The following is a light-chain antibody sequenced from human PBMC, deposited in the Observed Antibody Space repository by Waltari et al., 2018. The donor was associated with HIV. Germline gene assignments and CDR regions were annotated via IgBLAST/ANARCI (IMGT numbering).Light chain of an antibody. CDR3: QQYYSNPWT. J-gene: IGKJ1*01. CDR2: WAS. Sequence: DIVMTQSPDSLAVSLGERATINCKSSQSVLYSSNNRKYLGCYQHRPGQPPKLLIYWASTRESWVPDRFRGSGSGTDFTLTISCLQAEDVAVYYCQQYYSNPWTFGQGTKVEIK. V-gene: IGKV4-1*01. CDR1: QSVLYSSNNRKY.